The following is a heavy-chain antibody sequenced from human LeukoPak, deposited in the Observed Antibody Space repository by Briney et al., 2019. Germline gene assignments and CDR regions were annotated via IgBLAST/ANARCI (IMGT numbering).Heavy chain of an antibody. J-gene: IGHJ4*02. V-gene: IGHV4-34*01. Sequence: PSETLSLTCAVYGGSFSGYYWSWIRQPPGKGPEWIGSIYYSGSTYYNPSLKSRVTISVDTSKNQFSLKLSSVTAADAAVYYCARQGGRQQQLVSDYWGQGTLVTVSS. CDR3: ARQGGRQQQLVSDY. CDR2: IYYSGST. D-gene: IGHD6-13*01. CDR1: GGSFSGYY.